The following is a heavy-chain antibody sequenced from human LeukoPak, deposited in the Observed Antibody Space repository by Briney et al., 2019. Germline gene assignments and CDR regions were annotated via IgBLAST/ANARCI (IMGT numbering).Heavy chain of an antibody. Sequence: GGSLRLSCAASGFTFNYFWMHWVRHVPGKGPVWVSGINNDGTATYYADSVKGRFTISRDNAKNTVYLQMNGLRAEDTSVYFCATVSEYWGQGTLVTVSS. CDR1: GFTFNYFW. J-gene: IGHJ4*02. CDR3: ATVSEY. CDR2: INNDGTAT. V-gene: IGHV3-74*01.